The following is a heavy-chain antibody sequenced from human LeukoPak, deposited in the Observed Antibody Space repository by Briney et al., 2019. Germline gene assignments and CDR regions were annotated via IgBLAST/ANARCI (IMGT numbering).Heavy chain of an antibody. CDR1: GGSISSSSYY. Sequence: SETLSLTCTVSGGSISSSSYYWGWIRQPPGKGLEWIGSIYYSGSTYYNPSLKSRVTISVDKSKTQFSLKLSSVTAADTAVYYCARARYIAARPGYYYYYMDVWGKGTTVTVSS. J-gene: IGHJ6*03. CDR3: ARARYIAARPGYYYYYMDV. D-gene: IGHD6-6*01. CDR2: IYYSGST. V-gene: IGHV4-39*07.